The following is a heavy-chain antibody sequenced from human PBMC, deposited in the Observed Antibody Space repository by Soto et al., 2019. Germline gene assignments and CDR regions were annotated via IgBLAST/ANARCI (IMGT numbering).Heavy chain of an antibody. CDR1: GFTFSSYS. J-gene: IGHJ5*02. CDR2: ISSSSSYI. D-gene: IGHD2-2*01. CDR3: ARDLGYCSSTCNWFDP. Sequence: GGSLRLSCAASGFTFSSYSMNWVRQAPGEGLEWVSSISSSSSYIYYADSVKGRFTISRDNAKNSLYLQMNSLRAEDTAVYYCARDLGYCSSTCNWFDPWGQGTLVTVSS. V-gene: IGHV3-21*03.